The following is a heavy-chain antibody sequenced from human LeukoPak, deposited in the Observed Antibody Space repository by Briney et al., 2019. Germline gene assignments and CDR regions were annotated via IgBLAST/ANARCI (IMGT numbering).Heavy chain of an antibody. CDR2: VWYDGGNK. CDR3: ARDLNLPDAFDV. Sequence: GGSLRLSCAASGFTFSAYGMHWVRQAPGKGLEWVAVVWYDGGNKYYADSVKGRFTVSRDNYRNTLYLQMNSLRVEDTALYYCARDLNLPDAFDVWGQGTMVTVSS. CDR1: GFTFSAYG. D-gene: IGHD1-14*01. J-gene: IGHJ3*01. V-gene: IGHV3-33*01.